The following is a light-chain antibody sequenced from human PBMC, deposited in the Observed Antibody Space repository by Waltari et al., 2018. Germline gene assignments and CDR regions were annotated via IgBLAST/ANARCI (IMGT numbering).Light chain of an antibody. CDR2: GTY. CDR3: QQNCCSPWT. J-gene: IGKJ1*01. V-gene: IGKV3-20*01. CDR1: QVASSRF. Sequence: CRARQVASSRFLAWSTPKPGPAPRLRIYGTYSRASGIPDRFGGSGDGTDFTLTISRLEPEDLAVYDCQQNCCSPWTFGQGTKVEIK.